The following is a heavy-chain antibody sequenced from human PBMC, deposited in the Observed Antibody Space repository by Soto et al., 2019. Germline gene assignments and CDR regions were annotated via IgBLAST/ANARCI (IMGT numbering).Heavy chain of an antibody. Sequence: GGSLRLSCAASGFTFTRYSMNWVRQAPGKGLEWVSSISSTTNYIYYGDSMKGRFTISRDNAKNSLYLEMNSLRAEDTAVYYCARESEDLTSNFDYWGQGTLVTVSS. CDR2: ISSTTNYI. J-gene: IGHJ4*02. CDR1: GFTFTRYS. CDR3: ARESEDLTSNFDY. V-gene: IGHV3-21*06.